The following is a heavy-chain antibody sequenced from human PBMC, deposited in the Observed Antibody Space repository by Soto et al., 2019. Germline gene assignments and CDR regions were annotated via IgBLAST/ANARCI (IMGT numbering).Heavy chain of an antibody. Sequence: GGSLRLSCAASGFTFTRYSMNWVRQAPGKGLEWVSSISSTTNYIYYGDSMKGRFTISRDNAKNSLYLEMNSLRAEDTAVYYCARESEDLTSNFDYWGQGTLVTVSS. CDR2: ISSTTNYI. J-gene: IGHJ4*02. CDR1: GFTFTRYS. CDR3: ARESEDLTSNFDY. V-gene: IGHV3-21*06.